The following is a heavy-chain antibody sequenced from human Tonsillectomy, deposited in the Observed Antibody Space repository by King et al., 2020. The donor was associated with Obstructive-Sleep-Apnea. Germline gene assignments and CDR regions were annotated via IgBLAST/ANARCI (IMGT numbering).Heavy chain of an antibody. CDR1: GGSISSYY. CDR2: ISYTGSTT. J-gene: IGHJ5*02. V-gene: IGHV4-59*08. Sequence: PLQESGPGLVKPSETLSLTCTVSGGSISSYYWSWLRQPPGKGLELVGSISYTGSTTNYSPSLQSRVAISVDTSKNQVSLKLKSVTAADTAVYYCARLAHGRFDPWGQGTLVTVSS. CDR3: ARLAHGRFDP.